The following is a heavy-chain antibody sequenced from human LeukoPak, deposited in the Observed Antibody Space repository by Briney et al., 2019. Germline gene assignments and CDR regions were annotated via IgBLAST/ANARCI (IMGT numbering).Heavy chain of an antibody. CDR2: INHSGST. Sequence: PSETLSLTCTVSGGSISSYYWSWIRQPPGKGLEWIGEINHSGSTNYNPSLKSRVTISVDTSKNQFSLKLSSVTAADTAVYYCARDSYDYGGNSELWYFDLWGRGTLVTVSS. D-gene: IGHD4-23*01. V-gene: IGHV4-34*01. CDR3: ARDSYDYGGNSELWYFDL. CDR1: GGSISSYY. J-gene: IGHJ2*01.